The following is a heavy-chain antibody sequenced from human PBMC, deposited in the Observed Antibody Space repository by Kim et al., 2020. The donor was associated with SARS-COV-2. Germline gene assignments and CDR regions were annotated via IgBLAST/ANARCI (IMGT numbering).Heavy chain of an antibody. V-gene: IGHV3-30*02. J-gene: IGHJ4*02. CDR1: GFTFSSFG. Sequence: GGSLRLSCAASGFTFSSFGMHWVRQAPGKALEWVAVIWYDGSHEYYADSVKGRFTISRDNSRNTLYLQMNSLRAEDTAVYYCATDPHLVYEFWSGFRAGGLFEYWRQGTLVTV. D-gene: IGHD3-3*01. CDR2: IWYDGSHE. CDR3: ATDPHLVYEFWSGFRAGGLFEY.